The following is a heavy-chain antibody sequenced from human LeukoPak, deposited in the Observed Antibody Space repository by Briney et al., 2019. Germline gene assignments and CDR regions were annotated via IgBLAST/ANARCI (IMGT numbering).Heavy chain of an antibody. Sequence: SETLSLTCTVSGGSISSSSYYWGWIRQPPGKGLEWIGSIYYSGSTYYNPSLKSRVTISVDTSKNQFSLKLSSVTAADTAVYYCARRHTAMVKIDYWGQGTPVTVSS. D-gene: IGHD5-18*01. CDR3: ARRHTAMVKIDY. J-gene: IGHJ4*02. CDR2: IYYSGST. CDR1: GGSISSSSYY. V-gene: IGHV4-39*01.